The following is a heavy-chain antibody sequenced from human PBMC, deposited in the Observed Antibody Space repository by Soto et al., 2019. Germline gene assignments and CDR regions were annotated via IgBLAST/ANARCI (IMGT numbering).Heavy chain of an antibody. J-gene: IGHJ6*02. CDR3: AKGRDYDFWSGSRYGMDV. V-gene: IGHV3-23*01. D-gene: IGHD3-3*01. CDR1: GLTFSSYA. CDR2: ISGSGGST. Sequence: GGSMRLSCAASGLTFSSYAMSWVSQATGKGLEWVSAISGSGGSTYYADSVKGRFTISRDNSKNTLYLQMNSLRAEDTAVYYCAKGRDYDFWSGSRYGMDVWGQGTTVTVSS.